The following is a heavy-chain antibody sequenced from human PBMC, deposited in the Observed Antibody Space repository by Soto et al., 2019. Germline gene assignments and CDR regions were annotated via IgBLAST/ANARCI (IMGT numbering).Heavy chain of an antibody. CDR2: ISYAGSNK. V-gene: IGHV3-30-3*01. CDR1: GFTFSSYA. D-gene: IGHD2-2*01. J-gene: IGHJ4*02. Sequence: PGRSRRLSCAASGFTFSSYAMHWVRQAPGKVLEWVEVISYAGSNKYYADSVKGRFTISRDNSKNTLYLQMNSLRAEDTAVYYCARGPSSLTRFDYWGQGTLVTVSS. CDR3: ARGPSSLTRFDY.